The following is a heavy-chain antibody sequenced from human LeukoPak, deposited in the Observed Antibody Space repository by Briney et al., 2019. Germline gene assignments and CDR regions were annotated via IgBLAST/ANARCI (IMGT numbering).Heavy chain of an antibody. Sequence: ASVKVSCKSSGYTFTDYYMHWVRQVPGQGLEWMGWINPNSGGTKYSPKFQARVTMTRDTSISTAYMELSGLTSDDTAVYYCARDAYAGFSSSWHEDHWGQGTLVTVSS. J-gene: IGHJ4*02. CDR3: ARDAYAGFSSSWHEDH. CDR2: INPNSGGT. V-gene: IGHV1-2*02. CDR1: GYTFTDYY. D-gene: IGHD2-2*01.